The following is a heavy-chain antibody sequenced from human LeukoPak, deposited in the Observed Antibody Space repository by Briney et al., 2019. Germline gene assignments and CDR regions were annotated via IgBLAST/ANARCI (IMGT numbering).Heavy chain of an antibody. J-gene: IGHJ4*02. D-gene: IGHD6-13*01. CDR3: TRRPYSSSWYYFDY. Sequence: YYWGWIRQAPGKGLEWVSYISSSGSMLHYADSVEGRFTISRDNGKSSLYLQMSSLRVEDTAVYYCTRRPYSSSWYYFDYWGQGTLVTVSS. CDR1: YY. V-gene: IGHV3-11*04. CDR2: ISSSGSML.